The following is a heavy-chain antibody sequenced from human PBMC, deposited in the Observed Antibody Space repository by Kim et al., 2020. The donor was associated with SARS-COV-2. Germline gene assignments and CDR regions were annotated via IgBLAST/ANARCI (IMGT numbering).Heavy chain of an antibody. J-gene: IGHJ3*02. CDR3: ARQAYYDFWSGYWKDAFDI. V-gene: IGHV4-34*01. CDR1: GGSFSGYY. D-gene: IGHD3-3*01. Sequence: SETLSLTCAVYGGSFSGYYWSWIRQPPGKGLEWIGEINHSGSTNYNPSLKSRVTISVDTSKNQFSLKLSSVTAADTAVYYCARQAYYDFWSGYWKDAFDIWGQGTMVTVSS. CDR2: INHSGST.